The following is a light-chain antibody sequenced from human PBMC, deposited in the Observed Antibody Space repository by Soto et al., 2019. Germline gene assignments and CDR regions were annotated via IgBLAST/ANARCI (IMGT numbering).Light chain of an antibody. J-gene: IGKJ5*01. CDR2: GAS. CDR3: QQYYDWPIT. V-gene: IGKV3-15*01. Sequence: IVMTQSPATLSVTPGERATLSCRASQSISNLLAWYQQKPGQAPRLLIYGASTRATGFPDRFSGSGSGTEFTLTISSLHSEDFAVYYCQQYYDWPITFGQRTRLEI. CDR1: QSISNL.